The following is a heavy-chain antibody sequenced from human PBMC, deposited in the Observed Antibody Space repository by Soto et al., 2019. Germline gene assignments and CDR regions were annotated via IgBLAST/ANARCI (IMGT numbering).Heavy chain of an antibody. Sequence: EGSLRLSCVVSGLNFSDYAIHWVRRAPGKGLQWVATVSYDGNTRNFAESVKGRFFLSRDKYKNTVYLLMNSLRSEDTALYYCAKDYLGSSNVFDVWGRERVVTVSS. J-gene: IGHJ3*01. CDR3: AKDYLGSSNVFDV. CDR1: GLNFSDYA. D-gene: IGHD2-2*01. V-gene: IGHV3-30*18. CDR2: VSYDGNTR.